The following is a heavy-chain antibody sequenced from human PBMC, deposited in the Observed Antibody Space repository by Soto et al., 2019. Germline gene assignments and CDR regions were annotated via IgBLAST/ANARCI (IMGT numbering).Heavy chain of an antibody. CDR2: INHSGST. CDR1: GGSFSGYY. CDR3: ARTSRFDY. D-gene: IGHD6-6*01. Sequence: QVQLQQWGAGLLKPSETLSLTCAVYGGSFSGYYWSWIRQPPGQGLEWIGEINHSGSTHYNPSLKSRVTISVDTSKNQFSLKLSSVTAADTAVYYCARTSRFDYWGQGTLVTVSS. V-gene: IGHV4-34*01. J-gene: IGHJ4*02.